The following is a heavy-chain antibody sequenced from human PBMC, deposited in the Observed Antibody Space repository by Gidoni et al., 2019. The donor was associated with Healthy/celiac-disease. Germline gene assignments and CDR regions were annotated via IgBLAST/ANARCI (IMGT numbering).Heavy chain of an antibody. Sequence: QVQLVESGGGVVQPGRSLRLSCAAPGSPFSSYAMHWVRQAPGKGLEWVAVISYDGSNKYYADSVKGRFTISRDNSKNTLYLQMNSLRAEDTAVYYCARDKAVAGPYYYYYGMDVWGQGTTVTVSS. CDR1: GSPFSSYA. CDR3: ARDKAVAGPYYYYYGMDV. J-gene: IGHJ6*02. CDR2: ISYDGSNK. V-gene: IGHV3-30-3*01. D-gene: IGHD6-19*01.